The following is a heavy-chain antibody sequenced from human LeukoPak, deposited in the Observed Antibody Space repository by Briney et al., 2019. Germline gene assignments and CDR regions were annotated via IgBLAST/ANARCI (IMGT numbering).Heavy chain of an antibody. V-gene: IGHV1-18*01. CDR1: NYTFTSYG. J-gene: IGHJ4*02. Sequence: ASVKVSCKASNYTFTSYGISWVRQAPGQGLEWMAWINAYNGDTNYAQKLQGRVTLTTDTSTSTAYMELRSLRSDDAAVYYCARDGSGVWFDYWGQGTLVTVSS. CDR2: INAYNGDT. D-gene: IGHD3-10*01. CDR3: ARDGSGVWFDY.